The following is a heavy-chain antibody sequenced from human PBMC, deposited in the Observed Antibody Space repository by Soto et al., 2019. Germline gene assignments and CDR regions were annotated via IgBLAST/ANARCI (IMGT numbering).Heavy chain of an antibody. CDR2: IYPGDSET. CDR3: ARLDSSGYHLVDY. CDR1: GYSFTSYW. V-gene: IGHV5-51*01. D-gene: IGHD3-22*01. Sequence: GESLKISCKGSGYSFTSYWIGWVRQMPGKGLEWMGTIYPGDSETTYSPSFQGQVTISAGKSIRTAHLQWTSLKASDTAVYYCARLDSSGYHLVDYWGQGTLVTVSS. J-gene: IGHJ4*02.